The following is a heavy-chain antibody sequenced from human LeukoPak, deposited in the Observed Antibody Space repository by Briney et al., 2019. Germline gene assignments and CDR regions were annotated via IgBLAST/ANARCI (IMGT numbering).Heavy chain of an antibody. V-gene: IGHV3-23*01. J-gene: IGHJ4*02. CDR1: GFTFSSYA. CDR2: ISGSGGST. CDR3: AKDLPIVVVPAAPVRDDY. Sequence: PGGPLRLSCAASGFTFSSYAMSWVRQAPGKGLEWVSAISGSGGSTYYADSVKGRFTISRDNSKNTLYLQMNSLRAEDTAVYYCAKDLPIVVVPAAPVRDDYWGQGTLVTVSS. D-gene: IGHD2-2*01.